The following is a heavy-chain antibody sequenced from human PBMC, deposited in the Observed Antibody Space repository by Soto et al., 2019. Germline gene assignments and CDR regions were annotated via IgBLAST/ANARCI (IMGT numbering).Heavy chain of an antibody. CDR3: ARYDSSGYYWPYYYYGMDA. D-gene: IGHD3-22*01. Sequence: PGGSLRLSCAASGFTFSSYAMTWVRQAPGKGLEWVSGVRGGGTLTSYADSVKGRFTISRDNSKNTLHLQMNSLRAEDTAVYYCARYDSSGYYWPYYYYGMDAWGQGTTVTVSS. J-gene: IGHJ6*02. CDR2: VRGGGTLT. V-gene: IGHV3-23*01. CDR1: GFTFSSYA.